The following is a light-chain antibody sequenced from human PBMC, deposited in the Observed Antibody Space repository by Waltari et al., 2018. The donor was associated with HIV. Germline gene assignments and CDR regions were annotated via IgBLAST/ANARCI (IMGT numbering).Light chain of an antibody. Sequence: QSALTQPASVSGSPGQSITISCTGTSSDVGGYDYVSWYQLYPGKAPNLMISEVSNRPSGVSNRFSGSKSGNTASLTISGLQAEDEADYYCSSYTSSTPYVFGTGTRVTVL. J-gene: IGLJ1*01. CDR3: SSYTSSTPYV. CDR1: SSDVGGYDY. CDR2: EVS. V-gene: IGLV2-14*01.